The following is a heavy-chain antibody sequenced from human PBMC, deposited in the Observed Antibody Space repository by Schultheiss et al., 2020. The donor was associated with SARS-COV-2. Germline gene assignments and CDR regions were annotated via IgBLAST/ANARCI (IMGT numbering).Heavy chain of an antibody. CDR2: ISSSSTI. J-gene: IGHJ4*02. Sequence: GGSLRLSCAASGFTFSSYSMNWVRQPPGKGLEWVSYISSSSTIYYADSVKGRFTISRDNAKNSLSLQMNSLRAEDTAVYYCVREGSSSYYFDFWGQGTLVTVS. V-gene: IGHV3-48*04. D-gene: IGHD6-6*01. CDR3: VREGSSSYYFDF. CDR1: GFTFSSYS.